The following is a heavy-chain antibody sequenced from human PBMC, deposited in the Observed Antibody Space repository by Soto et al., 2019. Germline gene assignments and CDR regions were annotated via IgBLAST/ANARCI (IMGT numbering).Heavy chain of an antibody. D-gene: IGHD2-8*01. J-gene: IGHJ6*02. CDR1: GGSISSYY. CDR3: ARSTAPYCTNVVCYKHHYYYGMHV. Sequence: SETLSLSCTVSGGSISSYYWSWIRQPPGKGLEWIGYIYYSGSTNYNPSLKSRVTISVDTSKNQFSLKLSSVTAADTAVYYCARSTAPYCTNVVCYKHHYYYGMHVPGQATTVSVSS. V-gene: IGHV4-59*01. CDR2: IYYSGST.